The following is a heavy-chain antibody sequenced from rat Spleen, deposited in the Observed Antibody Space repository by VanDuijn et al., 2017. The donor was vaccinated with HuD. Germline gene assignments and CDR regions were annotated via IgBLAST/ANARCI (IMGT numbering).Heavy chain of an antibody. Sequence: EVQLVESGGGLVQPGRSQKLSCVVSGFTFSRSAMAWVRQAPTKGLEWVASISHSGGNTYYPDSVKGRFTISRDNAKSTLFLQMNSLRSEDTATYFCTRGAEAYWGQGTLVTVSS. CDR1: GFTFSRSA. J-gene: IGHJ3*01. CDR2: ISHSGGNT. CDR3: TRGAEAY. D-gene: IGHD1-11*01. V-gene: IGHV5-29*01.